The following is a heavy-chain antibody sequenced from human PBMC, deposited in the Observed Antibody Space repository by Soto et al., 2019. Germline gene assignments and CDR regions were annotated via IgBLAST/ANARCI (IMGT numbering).Heavy chain of an antibody. CDR3: ARGRGGSDYYFACDI. J-gene: IGHJ3*02. CDR1: GGSFSGYY. V-gene: IGHV4-34*01. CDR2: INHSGST. Sequence: QVQLQQWGAGLLKPSETLSLTCAVYGGSFSGYYWSWIRQPPGKGLEWIGEINHSGSTNYNPSLKSRVTISGDTSKNQFSRKLSSVTAADTAVYYCARGRGGSDYYFACDIWGQGTMVTVSA. D-gene: IGHD1-26*01.